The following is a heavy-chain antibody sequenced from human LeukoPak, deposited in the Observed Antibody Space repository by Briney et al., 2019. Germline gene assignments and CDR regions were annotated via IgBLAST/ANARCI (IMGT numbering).Heavy chain of an antibody. V-gene: IGHV3-73*01. Sequence: GGSLRLSCAASGFTFSGSAMHWVRQASGKGLEWVGRIRSKANSYATAYAASVKGRFTISRDDSKNTAYLQMNSLKTEDTAVYYCTTRIKKNSSGWLSLDYWGQGTLVTVSS. CDR2: IRSKANSYAT. CDR3: TTRIKKNSSGWLSLDY. J-gene: IGHJ4*02. D-gene: IGHD6-19*01. CDR1: GFTFSGSA.